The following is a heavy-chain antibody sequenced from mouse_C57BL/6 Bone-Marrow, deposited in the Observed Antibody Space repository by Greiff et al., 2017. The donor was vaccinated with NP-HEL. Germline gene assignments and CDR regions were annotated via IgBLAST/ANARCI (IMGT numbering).Heavy chain of an antibody. CDR1: GFNIKDDY. D-gene: IGHD3-3*01. V-gene: IGHV14-4*01. J-gene: IGHJ3*01. CDR2: IDPENGDT. Sequence: EVQLQQSGAELVRPGASVKLSCTASGFNIKDDYMHWVKQRPEQGLEWIGWIDPENGDTEYASKFQGKATITADTSSNTAYLQLSSLTSEDTAVYYCTRGWAFAYWGQGTLVTVSA. CDR3: TRGWAFAY.